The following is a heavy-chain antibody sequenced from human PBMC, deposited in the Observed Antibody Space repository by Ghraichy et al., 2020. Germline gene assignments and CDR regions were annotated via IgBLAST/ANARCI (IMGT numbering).Heavy chain of an antibody. CDR3: AREEYFLTKPFFRYFDL. CDR2: IYYSGST. Sequence: SETLSLTCTVSGGSISSYYWSWIRQPPGKGLEWIGYIYYSGSTNYNPSLKSRVTISVDTSKNQFSLKLSSVTAADTAVYYCAREEYFLTKPFFRYFDLWGRGTLVTVSS. CDR1: GGSISSYY. J-gene: IGHJ2*01. D-gene: IGHD6-6*01. V-gene: IGHV4-59*01.